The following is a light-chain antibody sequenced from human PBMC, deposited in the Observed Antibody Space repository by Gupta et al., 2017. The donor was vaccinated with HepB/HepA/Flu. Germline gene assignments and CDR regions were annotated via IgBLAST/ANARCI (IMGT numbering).Light chain of an antibody. CDR1: RSNIGNND. J-gene: IGLJ2*01. CDR2: NDN. CDR3: AAWDDSINVLV. Sequence: QSFRTQPPSPDRTCAQTVSISCSGDRSNIGNNDVNWYQQLPGRAPKLPIYNDNQRPSGVPDRFSGSKSGNSASLAIRGLQSEDEADYFCAAWDDSINVLVFGGGTKLTVL. V-gene: IGLV1-44*01.